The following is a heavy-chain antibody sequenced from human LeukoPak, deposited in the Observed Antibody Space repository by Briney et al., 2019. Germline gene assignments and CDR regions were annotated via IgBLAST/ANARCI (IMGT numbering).Heavy chain of an antibody. D-gene: IGHD6-13*01. Sequence: GGSLRLSCAPSGFTFSSYSMNWVRQAPGKGLEWVANIKQDGSEKYYVDSVKGRFTISRDNAKNSLYLQMNSLRAEDTAVYYCAREEQLVPHADYWGQGTLVTVSS. CDR1: GFTFSSYS. CDR3: AREEQLVPHADY. J-gene: IGHJ4*02. CDR2: IKQDGSEK. V-gene: IGHV3-7*01.